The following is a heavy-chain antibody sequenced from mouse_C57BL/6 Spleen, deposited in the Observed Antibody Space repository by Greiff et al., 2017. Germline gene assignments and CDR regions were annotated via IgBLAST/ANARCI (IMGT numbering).Heavy chain of an antibody. CDR2: IYPRAGST. V-gene: IGHV1-85*01. CDR3: ARSYYGSSYRYFDV. J-gene: IGHJ1*03. D-gene: IGHD1-1*01. CDR1: GYTFTSYD. Sequence: LQESGPELVKPGASVKLSCKASGYTFTSYDINWVKQRPGQGLEWIGWIYPRAGSTKYNEKFKGKATLTVDTSSSTAYMELHSLTSEDSAVYFCARSYYGSSYRYFDVWGTGTTVTVSS.